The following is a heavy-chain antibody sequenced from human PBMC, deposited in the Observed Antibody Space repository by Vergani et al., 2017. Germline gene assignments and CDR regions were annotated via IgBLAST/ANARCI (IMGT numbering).Heavy chain of an antibody. D-gene: IGHD3-10*01. CDR1: GGSISSGSYY. J-gene: IGHJ6*02. Sequence: QVQLQESGPGLVKPSQTLSLTCTVSGGSISSGSYYWSWIRQPAGKGLEWIGRTYTSGSTNYNPSPKSRVTISVDPSKHHVSLKLSSVTAADTAVYYCASETYYYGSGSYSYGMDVWGQGTTVTVSS. CDR3: ASETYYYGSGSYSYGMDV. V-gene: IGHV4-61*02. CDR2: TYTSGST.